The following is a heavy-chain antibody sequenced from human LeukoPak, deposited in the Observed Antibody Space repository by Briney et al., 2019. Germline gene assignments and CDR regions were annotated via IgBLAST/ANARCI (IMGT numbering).Heavy chain of an antibody. V-gene: IGHV5-51*01. J-gene: IGHJ4*02. D-gene: IGHD6-25*01. Sequence: GESLKISCKASGYSFTSYWIGWVRQMPGKGLEWMGIIYPGDSDTRYSPSFQGQVTISADKSISSAYLQWSSLKASDTAMYYCARLPRAGIAAAGSYFDYWGQGTLVTVSS. CDR1: GYSFTSYW. CDR2: IYPGDSDT. CDR3: ARLPRAGIAAAGSYFDY.